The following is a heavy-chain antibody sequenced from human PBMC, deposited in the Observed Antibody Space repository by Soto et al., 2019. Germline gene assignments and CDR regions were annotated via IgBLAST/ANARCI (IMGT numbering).Heavy chain of an antibody. CDR2: IRGIRGWGSDT. CDR3: AKDRRFPDDVFDL. CDR1: GFAFNTYA. J-gene: IGHJ3*01. Sequence: EVQLLESGGGLVQSGGSLRLSCAASGFAFNTYAMSWVRQAPGKGLEWVSAIRGIRGWGSDTWYAGSVKGRFTISRDNSRNMLYLQMNSLRAEDTAVYYCAKDRRFPDDVFDLWGQGTMVTVSS. V-gene: IGHV3-23*01.